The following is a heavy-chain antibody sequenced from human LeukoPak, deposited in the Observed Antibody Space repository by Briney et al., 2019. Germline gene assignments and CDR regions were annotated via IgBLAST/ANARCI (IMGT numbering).Heavy chain of an antibody. Sequence: GGSLRLSCAASGFTFTTYAMNWVRQAPGKGLEWVSGISASGGTTYYADSVKGRFTISRDNSKNTLYLQMNSLRAEDTAVYYCATLLTGYSRGLAPFDYWGQGTLVTVSS. CDR2: ISASGGTT. CDR3: ATLLTGYSRGLAPFDY. J-gene: IGHJ4*02. CDR1: GFTFTTYA. V-gene: IGHV3-23*01. D-gene: IGHD3-9*01.